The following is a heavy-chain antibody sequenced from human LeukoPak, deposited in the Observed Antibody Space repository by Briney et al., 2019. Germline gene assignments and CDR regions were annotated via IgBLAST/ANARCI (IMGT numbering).Heavy chain of an antibody. J-gene: IGHJ4*02. CDR2: IYYSGST. Sequence: SETLSLTCTVSGGSISSYYWSWIRQPPGKGLEWIGYIYYSGSTNYNPSLKSRVTISVGTSKNQFSLKLSSVTAADTAVYYCARVGTNWGSDYWGQGTLVTVSS. CDR3: ARVGTNWGSDY. CDR1: GGSISSYY. D-gene: IGHD7-27*01. V-gene: IGHV4-59*01.